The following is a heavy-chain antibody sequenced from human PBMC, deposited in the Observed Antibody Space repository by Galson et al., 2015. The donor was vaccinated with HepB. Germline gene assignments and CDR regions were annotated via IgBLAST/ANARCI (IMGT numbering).Heavy chain of an antibody. J-gene: IGHJ3*02. CDR1: GGTFSNYA. CDR2: IIPILGIA. D-gene: IGHD3-16*01. V-gene: IGHV1-69*10. Sequence: VKVSCKASGGTFSNYAISWVRQAPGQGLEWMGRIIPILGIANYAQKFQGRVTITADKSTSTAYMELSSLRSEDTAVYYCAREGALDAFDIWGQGTMVTVSS. CDR3: AREGALDAFDI.